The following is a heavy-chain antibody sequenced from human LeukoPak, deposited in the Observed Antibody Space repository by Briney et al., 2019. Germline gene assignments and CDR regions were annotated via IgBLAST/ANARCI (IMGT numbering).Heavy chain of an antibody. J-gene: IGHJ4*02. Sequence: GGSLRLSCAASGFTFSSYEMNWVRQAPGRGLEWVSYISSSGSTIYYADSVKGRFTISRDNAKNSLYLQMNSLRAEDTAVYYCARDFFLTALDYWGQGTLVTVSS. CDR2: ISSSGSTI. CDR1: GFTFSSYE. CDR3: ARDFFLTALDY. D-gene: IGHD2/OR15-2a*01. V-gene: IGHV3-48*03.